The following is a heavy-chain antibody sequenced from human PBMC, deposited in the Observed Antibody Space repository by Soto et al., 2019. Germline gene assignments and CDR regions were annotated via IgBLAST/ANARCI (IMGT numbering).Heavy chain of an antibody. V-gene: IGHV3-11*05. CDR2: ISSSSSYT. D-gene: IGHD3-9*01. J-gene: IGHJ6*02. CDR3: ARGGYDILTGYYGYYYYGMDV. CDR1: GFTFSDYY. Sequence: QVQLVESGGGLVKPGGSLRLSCAASGFTFSDYYMSWIRQAPGKGLEWVSYISSSSSYTNYADSVKGRFTISRDNAKNSLYLQMNSLRAEDTAVYYCARGGYDILTGYYGYYYYGMDVWGQGTTVTVSS.